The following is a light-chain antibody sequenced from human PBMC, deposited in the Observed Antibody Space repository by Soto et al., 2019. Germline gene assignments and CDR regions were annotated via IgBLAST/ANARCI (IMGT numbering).Light chain of an antibody. CDR1: QSVRSSY. V-gene: IGKV3-20*01. CDR3: QQYNNWPPSII. Sequence: EIALTQSPGTLSLSPGERATLSCLASQSVRSSYLAWYQQKPGQAPRLLIYGASSRATDIPDRFSGSGSGTDFTLTISRLEPEDFAVYYCQQYNNWPPSIIFGQGTRLEIK. J-gene: IGKJ5*01. CDR2: GAS.